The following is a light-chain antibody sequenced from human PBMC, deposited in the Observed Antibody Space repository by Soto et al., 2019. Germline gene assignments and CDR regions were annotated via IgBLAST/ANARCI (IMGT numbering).Light chain of an antibody. CDR1: SSDVGGYNY. CDR2: EVS. CDR3: SSYTSSSTLV. Sequence: QSVLTQPASVSGSPGQAITISCTGTSSDVGGYNYVSWYQQHPGKAAKLMIYEVSNRPSGVSNRFSGSKSGNTASLTISGLQADDEADYYCSSYTSSSTLVFGTGTKVTVL. J-gene: IGLJ1*01. V-gene: IGLV2-14*01.